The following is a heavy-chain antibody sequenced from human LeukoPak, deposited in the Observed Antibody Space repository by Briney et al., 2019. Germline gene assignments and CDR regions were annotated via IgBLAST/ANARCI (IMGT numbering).Heavy chain of an antibody. CDR3: ARDTSLGYCSSTSCYTGIQ. Sequence: PSETLSLTCTVSGGSISSGGYYWSWIRQHPGKGLGWIGYIYYSGSIYYNPSLKSRVTISVDTSKNQFSLKLSSVTAADTAVYYCARDTSLGYCSSTSCYTGIQWGQGTLVTVSS. J-gene: IGHJ4*02. D-gene: IGHD2-2*02. V-gene: IGHV4-31*03. CDR2: IYYSGSI. CDR1: GGSISSGGYY.